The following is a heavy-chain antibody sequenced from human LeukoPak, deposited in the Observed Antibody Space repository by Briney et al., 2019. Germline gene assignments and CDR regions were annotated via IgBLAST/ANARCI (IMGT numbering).Heavy chain of an antibody. J-gene: IGHJ3*02. Sequence: ASVTVSCKASGYTFTSYDINWVRQATGQGLEWMGWMNPNSGNTGYAQKFQGRVTMTRNTSISTAYMELSSLRSEDTAVYYCARFCVEGIAVAGTVAFDIWGQGTMVSVSS. D-gene: IGHD6-19*01. CDR2: MNPNSGNT. CDR1: GYTFTSYD. V-gene: IGHV1-8*01. CDR3: ARFCVEGIAVAGTVAFDI.